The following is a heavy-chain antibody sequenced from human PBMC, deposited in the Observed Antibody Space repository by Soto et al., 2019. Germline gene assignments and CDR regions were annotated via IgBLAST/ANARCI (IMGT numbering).Heavy chain of an antibody. D-gene: IGHD3-10*01. V-gene: IGHV4-34*01. CDR2: INHSGST. Sequence: QVQLQQWGAGLLKPSETLSLTCAVYGGSFSGYYWSWIRQPPGKGLEWIGEINHSGSTNYNPSLKSRVTISVDTSKNQFSLKLSSVSAADTAVYYCASHGGNWFDPWGQGTLVTVSS. CDR1: GGSFSGYY. J-gene: IGHJ5*02. CDR3: ASHGGNWFDP.